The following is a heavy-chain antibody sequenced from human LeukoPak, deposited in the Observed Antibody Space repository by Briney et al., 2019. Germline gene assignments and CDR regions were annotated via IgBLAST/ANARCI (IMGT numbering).Heavy chain of an antibody. CDR1: GYTFTTYG. D-gene: IGHD3-10*01. CDR3: ARPGVTGGPASDY. V-gene: IGHV7-4-1*02. J-gene: IGHJ4*02. CDR2: INTITGNP. Sequence: ASVKVSCKSPGYTFTTYGMNWVRQAPGQGLEWMGWINTITGNPTYAQGFTGRFVFSLDTSVSTTYLQIISLKAEDTAVYFCARPGVTGGPASDYWGQGTVVTVSS.